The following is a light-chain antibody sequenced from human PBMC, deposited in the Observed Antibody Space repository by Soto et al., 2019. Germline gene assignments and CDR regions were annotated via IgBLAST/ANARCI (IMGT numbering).Light chain of an antibody. J-gene: IGLJ1*01. CDR2: DVS. CDR1: RSDVGGFNF. Sequence: QSALTQPASVSGSPGQAITISCTGTRSDVGGFNFFSWYQQHPGKAPKLMIYDVSDRPSGVSYRFSGSKSGDTASLTISGLQAEDEADYYCCSYTISSTFVFGTGTKVTVL. CDR3: CSYTISSTFV. V-gene: IGLV2-14*03.